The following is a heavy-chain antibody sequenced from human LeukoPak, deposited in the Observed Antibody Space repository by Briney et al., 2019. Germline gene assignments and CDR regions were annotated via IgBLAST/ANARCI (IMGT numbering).Heavy chain of an antibody. D-gene: IGHD1-1*01. V-gene: IGHV4-59*11. CDR1: GGSIRSHH. J-gene: IGHJ5*02. Sequence: SETLSLICTVSGGSIRSHHWTWIRQAPGKRLEWIGYTFYTGATYYNPSLRSRVTISIDTSKNQFSLKVTSVTTADTAVYYCAKRDRGGWFDPWGQGTLVTVSS. CDR3: AKRDRGGWFDP. CDR2: TFYTGAT.